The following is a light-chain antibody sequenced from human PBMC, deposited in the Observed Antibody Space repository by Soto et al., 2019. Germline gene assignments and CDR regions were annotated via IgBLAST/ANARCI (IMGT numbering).Light chain of an antibody. CDR2: AAS. J-gene: IGKJ5*01. V-gene: IGKV1-39*01. CDR3: QQSYSTSPIT. CDR1: ETISTF. Sequence: DIQMTQSPSSLSASVGDRVTMTCRASETISTFLNWYQHKPGKAPKLLIYAASRLQGGVPSRFSGSGSGTDFTITINGLQPEDFASYYCQQSYSTSPITFGQGTRLEI.